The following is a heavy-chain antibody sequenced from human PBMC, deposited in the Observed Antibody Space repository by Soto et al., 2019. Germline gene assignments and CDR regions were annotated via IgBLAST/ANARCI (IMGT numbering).Heavy chain of an antibody. CDR2: IDPSDSYT. CDR3: ARHGGNWNYAIVAY. J-gene: IGHJ4*02. D-gene: IGHD1-7*01. V-gene: IGHV5-10-1*01. CDR1: GYSFTSYW. Sequence: GASLKISCKGSGYSFTSYWISWVRQMTGKGLEWMGRIDPSDSYTNYSPSFQGHVTISADKSSSTAYLQWSSLKASDTAMYYCARHGGNWNYAIVAYWGQGTLVTVSS.